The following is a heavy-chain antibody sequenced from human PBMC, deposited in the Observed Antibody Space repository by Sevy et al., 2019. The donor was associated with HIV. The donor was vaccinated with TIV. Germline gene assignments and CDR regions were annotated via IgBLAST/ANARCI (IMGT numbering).Heavy chain of an antibody. Sequence: GGSLRLSCAVSGFSFSHYWMTWVRQAPGKGLEWVANIKPDGSEKYYVDSVKGRFTISRDNAKNSLYLQMSSLGVEDTAIYYCAGGRGWCDYWGQGIMVTVSS. D-gene: IGHD6-19*01. V-gene: IGHV3-7*03. CDR3: AGGRGWCDY. CDR1: GFSFSHYW. J-gene: IGHJ4*02. CDR2: IKPDGSEK.